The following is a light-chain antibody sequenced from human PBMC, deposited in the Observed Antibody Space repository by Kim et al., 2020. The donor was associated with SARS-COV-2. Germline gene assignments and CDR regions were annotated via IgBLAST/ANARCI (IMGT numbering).Light chain of an antibody. J-gene: IGKJ4*01. CDR2: GAS. Sequence: EIVMTQSPATLSVSPAERVTLSCRASQSVSSKLAWYQQKPGQAPRLLIYGASTRATGTPARFSGSGSGTEFTLDISSLQSEDFAVYYCQQYDTWPPVTFGGGTKVDIK. CDR3: QQYDTWPPVT. V-gene: IGKV3-15*01. CDR1: QSVSSK.